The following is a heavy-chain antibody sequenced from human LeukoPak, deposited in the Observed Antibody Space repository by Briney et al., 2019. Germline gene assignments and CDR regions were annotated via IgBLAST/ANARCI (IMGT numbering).Heavy chain of an antibody. V-gene: IGHV3-33*01. D-gene: IGHD3-10*01. Sequence: GGSLRLSCAASGFTFSSYGMHWVRQAPGKGLEWVAVIWYDGSNKYYADSVKGRFTISRDNSKNTLYLQMNSLRAEDTAVYYCAREAPRITMVRGVIPYYYYSGMDVWGQGTTVTVSS. CDR3: AREAPRITMVRGVIPYYYYSGMDV. CDR1: GFTFSSYG. J-gene: IGHJ6*02. CDR2: IWYDGSNK.